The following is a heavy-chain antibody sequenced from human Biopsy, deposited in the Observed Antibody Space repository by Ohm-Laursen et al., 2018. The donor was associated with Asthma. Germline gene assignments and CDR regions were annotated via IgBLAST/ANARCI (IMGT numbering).Heavy chain of an antibody. J-gene: IGHJ6*02. CDR3: ARAVDYSHYYGIDV. D-gene: IGHD3-10*01. CDR1: GYTFNSAG. CDR2: ISVYNGNT. Sequence: VSVKVSCKTSGYTFNSAGITWVRQAPGQGLEWMGWISVYNGNTKVAQKLQDRVTMITDASTSTAYMELRSLRSDDTAVYFCARAVDYSHYYGIDVWGQGTTVTVS. V-gene: IGHV1-18*01.